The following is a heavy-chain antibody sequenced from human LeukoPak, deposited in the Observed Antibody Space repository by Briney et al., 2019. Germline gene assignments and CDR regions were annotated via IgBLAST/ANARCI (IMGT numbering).Heavy chain of an antibody. D-gene: IGHD5-18*01. CDR3: ARDDPDTAMVD. V-gene: IGHV3-21*01. CDR2: ISSSSSYI. J-gene: IGHJ4*02. Sequence: PGGSLRLSCAASGFTFSSYSMNWVRQAPGKGLEWVSSISSSSSYIYYADSVKGRFTISRDNAKNTLYLQMNSLRAEDTAVYYCARDDPDTAMVDWGQGTLVTVSS. CDR1: GFTFSSYS.